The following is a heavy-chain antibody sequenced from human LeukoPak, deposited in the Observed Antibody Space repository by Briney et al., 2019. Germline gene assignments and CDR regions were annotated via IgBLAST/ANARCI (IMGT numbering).Heavy chain of an antibody. D-gene: IGHD6-19*01. CDR2: ISYDGSNK. CDR3: AKDARRSDGWYFFDH. V-gene: IGHV3-30*18. J-gene: IGHJ4*02. CDR1: GFTFSNYG. Sequence: GGSLRLSCEASGFTFSNYGMHWVRQAPGRGLEWVALISYDGSNKYYADSVKGRFTISRDNSKNTLYLQMISLRAEDTAIYYCAKDARRSDGWYFFDHWGQGTLVTVSS.